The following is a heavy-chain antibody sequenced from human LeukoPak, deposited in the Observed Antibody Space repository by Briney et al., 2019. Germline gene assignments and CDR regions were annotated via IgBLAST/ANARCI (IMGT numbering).Heavy chain of an antibody. CDR3: ASPGYCSGGSCRKPFDY. V-gene: IGHV4-34*01. D-gene: IGHD2-15*01. J-gene: IGHJ4*02. CDR1: GGSFSGYY. Sequence: PSETLSLTCAVYGGSFSGYYWSWIRQPPGKGLEWIGEINHSGSTNYNPSLKSRVTISVDTSKNQFSLKLSSVPAADTAVYYCASPGYCSGGSCRKPFDYWGQGTLVTVSS. CDR2: INHSGST.